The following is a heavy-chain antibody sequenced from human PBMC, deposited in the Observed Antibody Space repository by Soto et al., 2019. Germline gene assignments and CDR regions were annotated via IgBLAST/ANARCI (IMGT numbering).Heavy chain of an antibody. CDR2: IKQDGGEK. Sequence: GGSLRLSCAASGFTFSRYWMNWVRQAPGKGLEWVANIKQDGGEKYYVDSVKGRFTISRDNARNSLYLQMNSLRAEDTAVYYCARDLNEVGQVPHYWGQGTLVTVSS. J-gene: IGHJ4*02. CDR1: GFTFSRYW. V-gene: IGHV3-7*03. CDR3: ARDLNEVGQVPHY.